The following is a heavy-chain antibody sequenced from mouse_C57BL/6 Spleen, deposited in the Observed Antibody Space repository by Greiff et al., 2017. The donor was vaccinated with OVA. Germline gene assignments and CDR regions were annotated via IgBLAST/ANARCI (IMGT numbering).Heavy chain of an antibody. D-gene: IGHD2-1*01. V-gene: IGHV5-6*01. CDR1: GFTFSSYG. CDR3: ARHDGKWMDY. CDR2: ISSGGSYT. Sequence: EVKLVESGGDLVKPGGSLKLSCAASGFTFSSYGMSWVRQTPDKRLEWVATISSGGSYTYYPDSVKGRFTISRDNAKNTLYLQMSSLKSEDTAMYYCARHDGKWMDYWGQGTSVTVSS. J-gene: IGHJ4*01.